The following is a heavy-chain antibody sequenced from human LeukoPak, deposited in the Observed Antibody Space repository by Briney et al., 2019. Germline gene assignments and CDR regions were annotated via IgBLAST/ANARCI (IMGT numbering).Heavy chain of an antibody. CDR2: IWFDGSHE. CDR1: GFAFNSYV. J-gene: IGHJ3*01. D-gene: IGHD3-10*01. CDR3: AKEVAFGAGAYDV. Sequence: GGSLRLSCAASGFAFNSYVIHWVRQAPGKGLEWVAIIWFDGSHEDYVDSVRGRFTISRDNSRNTMYLQMNSLRVDDTALYFCAKEVAFGAGAYDVWGQGTRVTVSS. V-gene: IGHV3-33*06.